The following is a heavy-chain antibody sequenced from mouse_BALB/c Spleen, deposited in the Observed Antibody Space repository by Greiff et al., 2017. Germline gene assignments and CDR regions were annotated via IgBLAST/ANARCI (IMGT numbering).Heavy chain of an antibody. CDR1: GFNIKDTY. V-gene: IGHV14-3*02. D-gene: IGHD2-4*01. CDR3: ARGYDYGWFAY. J-gene: IGHJ3*01. CDR2: IDPANGNT. Sequence: VQLQQSGAELVKPGASVKLSCTASGFNIKDTYMHWVKQRPEQGLEWIGRIDPANGNTKYDPKFQGKATITADTSSNTAYLQLSSLTSEDTAVYYCARGYDYGWFAYWGQGTLVTVSA.